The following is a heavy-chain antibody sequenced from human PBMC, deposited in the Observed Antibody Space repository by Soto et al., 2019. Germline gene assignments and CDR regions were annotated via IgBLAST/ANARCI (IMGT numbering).Heavy chain of an antibody. CDR3: ARESGDARRGVGSPLDY. V-gene: IGHV3-30-3*01. D-gene: IGHD3-10*01. CDR1: GFTFSSYA. Sequence: QVQLVESGGGVVQPGRSLRLSCAASGFTFSSYAMHWVRQAPGKGLEWVAVISYDGSNKYYADSVKGRFTISRDNSKNTLYLQMNSLRAEDTAVYYCARESGDARRGVGSPLDYWGQGTLVTVSS. J-gene: IGHJ4*02. CDR2: ISYDGSNK.